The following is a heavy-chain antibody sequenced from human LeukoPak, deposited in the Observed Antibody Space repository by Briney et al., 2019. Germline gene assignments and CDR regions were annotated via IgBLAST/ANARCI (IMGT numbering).Heavy chain of an antibody. D-gene: IGHD3-3*01. V-gene: IGHV4-61*02. J-gene: IGHJ5*02. CDR2: IYTSGST. Sequence: SQTLSLTGTVSGGSISSGSYYWSWIRHPAGKGLEWIGRIYTSGSTNYNPSLKSRVTISVDTSKNQFSLKLSSVAAADTAVYYCARDRIFGGFDPWGQGTLVTVSS. CDR3: ARDRIFGGFDP. CDR1: GGSISSGSYY.